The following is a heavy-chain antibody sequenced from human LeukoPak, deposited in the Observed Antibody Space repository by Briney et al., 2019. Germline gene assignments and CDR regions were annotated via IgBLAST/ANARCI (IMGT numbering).Heavy chain of an antibody. CDR3: ARGRVTYYDFWSGPLVGV. J-gene: IGHJ6*04. D-gene: IGHD3-3*01. V-gene: IGHV4-34*01. CDR1: GGSFSGDY. Sequence: SETLSLTCAVYGGSFSGDYWSWIRQPPGKGLEWIGEINHRGNTNYNPSLKSRVTISVDTSKNQFSLKLSSVTAADTAVYYCARGRVTYYDFWSGPLVGVWGKGTTVTVSS. CDR2: INHRGNT.